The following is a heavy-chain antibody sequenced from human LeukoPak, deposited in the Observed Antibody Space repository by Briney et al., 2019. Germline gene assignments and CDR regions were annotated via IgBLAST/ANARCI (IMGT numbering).Heavy chain of an antibody. CDR2: IYYSGST. J-gene: IGHJ5*02. Sequence: PSETLSLTCTVSGGSISSYYWSWIRQPPGKGLEWIGYIYYSGSTNYNPSLKSRVTISVDTSKNQFSLKLSSVTAADTAVYYCARHEGYCSGGSCYSDYNWFDPWGQGTLVTVSP. CDR3: ARHEGYCSGGSCYSDYNWFDP. D-gene: IGHD2-15*01. CDR1: GGSISSYY. V-gene: IGHV4-59*08.